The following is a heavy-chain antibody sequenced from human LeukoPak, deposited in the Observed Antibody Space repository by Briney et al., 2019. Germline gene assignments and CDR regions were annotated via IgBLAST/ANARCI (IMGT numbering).Heavy chain of an antibody. Sequence: GGSLRLSRAGSGFTFRTYAMIWVRQAPGKGLEWVSAISGSGGSTYYADSVKGRFTISRDNSKNTLYLQMNSLRAEDTAVYYCAKDMIVVVNTNLWGQGTLVTVSS. V-gene: IGHV3-23*01. CDR2: ISGSGGST. J-gene: IGHJ5*02. CDR3: AKDMIVVVNTNL. D-gene: IGHD3-22*01. CDR1: GFTFRTYA.